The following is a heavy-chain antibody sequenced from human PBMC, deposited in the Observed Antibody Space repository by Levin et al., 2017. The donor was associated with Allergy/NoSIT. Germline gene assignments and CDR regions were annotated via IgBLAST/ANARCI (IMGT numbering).Heavy chain of an antibody. J-gene: IGHJ4*02. CDR2: IYLSGTT. V-gene: IGHV4-31*03. CDR1: PGSLSSGGYY. D-gene: IGHD6-13*01. CDR3: ARFRNVASAGRPFDW. Sequence: LRLSCTVSPGSLSSGGYYWSWIRQHPGKGLEWIGYIYLSGTTYSNPSLKSRVTISIDKFQDQFSLRLSSVTAADTAVYYCARFRNVASAGRPFDWWGQGTLVTVSS.